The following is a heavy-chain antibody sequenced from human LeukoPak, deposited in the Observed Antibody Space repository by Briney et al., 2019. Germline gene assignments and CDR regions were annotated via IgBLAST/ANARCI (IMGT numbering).Heavy chain of an antibody. CDR3: TTDLNQRLKWFGNPLDH. J-gene: IGHJ4*02. V-gene: IGHV3-15*01. Sequence: GGSLRLSCAASGFTFSRNWMHWVRQAPGKGLQWVGHIRSETDGATTDYAAAVQGRFTISRDDSKKMLYLEMNSLKTEDTAIYYCTTDLNQRLKWFGNPLDHWGQGTPVTVSS. D-gene: IGHD3-10*01. CDR2: IRSETDGATT. CDR1: GFTFSRNW.